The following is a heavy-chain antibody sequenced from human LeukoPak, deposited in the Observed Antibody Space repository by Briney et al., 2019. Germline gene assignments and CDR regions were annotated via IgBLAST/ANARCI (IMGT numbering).Heavy chain of an antibody. CDR2: ISYDGSNK. CDR1: GFTFSSYA. J-gene: IGHJ4*02. D-gene: IGHD1-26*01. V-gene: IGHV3-30-3*01. Sequence: GGSLRLSCAASGFTFSSYAMHWVRQAPGKGLEWVAVISYDGSNKYYADSVKGRFTISRDNSKNTLYLQMSSLRAEDTAVYYCARGGYSGSYYYFDYWGQGTLVTVSS. CDR3: ARGGYSGSYYYFDY.